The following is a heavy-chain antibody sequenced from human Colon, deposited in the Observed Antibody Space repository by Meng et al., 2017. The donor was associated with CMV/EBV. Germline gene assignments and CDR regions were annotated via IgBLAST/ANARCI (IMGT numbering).Heavy chain of an antibody. CDR1: GYTFSDYH. J-gene: IGHJ4*02. Sequence: HGQWRQCGVEVKKPGASVKFSCKTSGYTFSDYHRHWVRQAPGQGLKWMGWINSNSGATDYAQKLQGRFTMTRDTSITTVYMELSSLRSDDTAVYYCARDPSGSRVPFDYWGQGSLVTVSS. CDR3: ARDPSGSRVPFDY. V-gene: IGHV1-2*02. D-gene: IGHD1-26*01. CDR2: INSNSGAT.